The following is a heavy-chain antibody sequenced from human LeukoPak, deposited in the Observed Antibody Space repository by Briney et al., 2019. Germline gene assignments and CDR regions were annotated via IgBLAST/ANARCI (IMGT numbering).Heavy chain of an antibody. J-gene: IGHJ4*02. D-gene: IGHD3-9*01. Sequence: GGSLRLSCAASGFTVSSNYMSWVRQAPGKGLEWVSVIYSGGSTYYADSVKGRFTISRDNCKNTLYLHMNSLRAEDTAVYYCARALGPDILTGYSYSFDYWGQGTLVTVSS. CDR3: ARALGPDILTGYSYSFDY. CDR2: IYSGGST. CDR1: GFTVSSNY. V-gene: IGHV3-66*01.